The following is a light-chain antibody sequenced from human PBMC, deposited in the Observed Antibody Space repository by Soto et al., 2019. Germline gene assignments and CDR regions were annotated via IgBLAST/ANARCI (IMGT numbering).Light chain of an antibody. J-gene: IGKJ1*01. CDR2: DAS. CDR3: QQYNTYSRRT. CDR1: QTIDSF. Sequence: DIQMTQSHSTLSSSLGDRVTITCRASQTIDSFLAWYQQKPGKAPKLLIYDASSLESGVPSRFRGIGSGTEFTLTISSMQTDDFVAYYGQQYNTYSRRTFCQGTKVDIK. V-gene: IGKV1-5*01.